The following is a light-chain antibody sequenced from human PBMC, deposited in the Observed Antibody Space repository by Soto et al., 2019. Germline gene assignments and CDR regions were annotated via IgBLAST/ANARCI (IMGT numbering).Light chain of an antibody. CDR2: WAS. V-gene: IGKV4-1*01. J-gene: IGKJ4*01. Sequence: DIVMTQSPDSLAVSLGERATINCKSSQSVLYSSNNKNYLTWYQQKPGQPPELLIYWASTRAPGVPDRFSGSGSGTDFTLTISSLQAEDVAVYYCQQYYRTPLTFGGGTKVEIK. CDR1: QSVLYSSNNKNY. CDR3: QQYYRTPLT.